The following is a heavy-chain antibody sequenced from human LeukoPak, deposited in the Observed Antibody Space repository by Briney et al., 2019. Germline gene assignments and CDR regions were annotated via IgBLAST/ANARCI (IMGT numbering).Heavy chain of an antibody. Sequence: PSETLSLTCTVSGGSISSYYWSWIRQPPGKGLEWIGYIYYSGSTNYNPSLKSRVTISVDTSKNQFSLKLSSVTAADTAVYYCARGYSGWQVGDAFDIWGQGTMVTVSS. J-gene: IGHJ3*02. CDR2: IYYSGST. CDR3: ARGYSGWQVGDAFDI. CDR1: GGSISSYY. V-gene: IGHV4-59*12. D-gene: IGHD6-19*01.